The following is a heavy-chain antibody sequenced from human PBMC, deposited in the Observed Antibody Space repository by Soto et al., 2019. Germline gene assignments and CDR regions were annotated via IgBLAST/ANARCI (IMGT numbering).Heavy chain of an antibody. D-gene: IGHD6-13*01. V-gene: IGHV4-39*01. J-gene: IGHJ4*02. CDR1: GGSIISSSYY. Sequence: SETLSLTCTVSGGSIISSSYYWGWIRQPPGKGLEWIGSIYYSGSTYYNPSLKSRVTISVDTSKNQFSLKLSSVTAADTAVYYCARREDRQQLVFGYWGQGTLVTVSS. CDR3: ARREDRQQLVFGY. CDR2: IYYSGST.